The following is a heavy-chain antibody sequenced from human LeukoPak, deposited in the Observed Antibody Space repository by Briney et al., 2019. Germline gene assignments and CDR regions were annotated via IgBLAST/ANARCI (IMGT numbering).Heavy chain of an antibody. CDR1: GFTFSDYY. CDR2: ISSSGSTI. J-gene: IGHJ4*02. D-gene: IGHD3-10*01. Sequence: GGSLRLSCAASGFTFSDYYMSWIRQAPGKGLEWVSYISSSGSTIYYADSVKGRFTISRDNAKNSLYLQMNSLRAEDTAVYYCARVDYYGSGSYYNATIDYWGQGTLVTVSS. V-gene: IGHV3-11*04. CDR3: ARVDYYGSGSYYNATIDY.